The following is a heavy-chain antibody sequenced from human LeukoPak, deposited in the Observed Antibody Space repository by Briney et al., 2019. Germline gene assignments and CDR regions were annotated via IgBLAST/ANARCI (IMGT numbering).Heavy chain of an antibody. J-gene: IGHJ5*02. CDR2: IKEDGSEK. CDR3: AKGRGYKTGNWFDP. D-gene: IGHD5-12*01. CDR1: GFTFSSHL. V-gene: IGHV3-7*01. Sequence: GGSLRLSCEGSGFTFSSHLMSWVRQAPGKGLEWVASIKEDGSEKHYVDSVEGRFTISRDNAKNSLFLQMNSLRAKDTAVYYCAKGRGYKTGNWFDPWGQGTLVTVSS.